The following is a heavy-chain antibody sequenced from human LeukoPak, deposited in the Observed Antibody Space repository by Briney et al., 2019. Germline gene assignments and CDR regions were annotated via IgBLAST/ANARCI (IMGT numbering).Heavy chain of an antibody. J-gene: IGHJ4*02. Sequence: PSETLSLTCTVSGGSISSTSYYWGWIRQPPGKGPEWIGSIYYTGSTYYNPSLNTRVTMSVDTSKNQFSLKLSSVTAADTAVYYCARRLKVTEHFDYWGQGTLVTVSS. CDR3: ARRLKVTEHFDY. V-gene: IGHV4-39*01. CDR1: GGSISSTSYY. D-gene: IGHD2-21*02. CDR2: IYYTGST.